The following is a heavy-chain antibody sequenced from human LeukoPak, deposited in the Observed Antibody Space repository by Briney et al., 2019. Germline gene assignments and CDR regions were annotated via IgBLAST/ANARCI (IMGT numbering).Heavy chain of an antibody. Sequence: ASVKVSCKASGYTFTGYYMHWVRQAPGQGLEWMGWISAYNGNTNYAQKLQGRVTMTTDTSTSTAYMELRSLRSDDTAVYYCASVGARGGMDVWGQGTTVTVSS. CDR3: ASVGARGGMDV. J-gene: IGHJ6*02. D-gene: IGHD3-16*01. V-gene: IGHV1-18*04. CDR2: ISAYNGNT. CDR1: GYTFTGYY.